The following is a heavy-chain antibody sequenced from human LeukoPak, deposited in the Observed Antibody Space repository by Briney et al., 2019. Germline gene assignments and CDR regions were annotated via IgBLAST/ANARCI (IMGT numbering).Heavy chain of an antibody. CDR1: GFTFSNYA. Sequence: GGSLRLSCAASGFTFSNYAMSWVRQAPGKGLEWVSAITGSGGNTYYADSVKGRFTISRDNSKNTVFLQMNSLRAEGTAVYYCAKWGDYDVLTGYYVSDNWGQGTLVTVSS. CDR2: ITGSGGNT. D-gene: IGHD3-9*01. CDR3: AKWGDYDVLTGYYVSDN. V-gene: IGHV3-23*01. J-gene: IGHJ4*02.